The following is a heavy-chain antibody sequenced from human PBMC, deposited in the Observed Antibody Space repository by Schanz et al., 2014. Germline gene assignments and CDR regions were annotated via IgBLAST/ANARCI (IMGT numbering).Heavy chain of an antibody. V-gene: IGHV1-69*04. CDR1: GYSFTDYA. CDR2: IIPILDKT. CDR3: AKVDRTRYYAMDV. Sequence: QVQLVQSGGEVKKPGASATVSCKASGYSFTDYAIHWVRQAPGQGLEWMGRIIPILDKTNYAQKFQGRVTMTADKSTSTVYMEVSGLRSEDTAVYYCAKVDRTRYYAMDVWGQGTTXTVSS. D-gene: IGHD3-9*01. J-gene: IGHJ6*02.